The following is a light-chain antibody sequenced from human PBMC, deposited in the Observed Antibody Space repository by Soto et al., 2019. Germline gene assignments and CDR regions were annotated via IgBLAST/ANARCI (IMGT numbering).Light chain of an antibody. Sequence: DIQMTQSPSTPSASVGDRVTITCRASQSISSWLAWYQQKPGQAPRLLIYDVSSLQSGVPSRFSGSGYGTDFTLSINNLQPDDFATYYCQQYNRLITFGQGTRLEIK. CDR1: QSISSW. V-gene: IGKV1-5*01. J-gene: IGKJ5*01. CDR2: DVS. CDR3: QQYNRLIT.